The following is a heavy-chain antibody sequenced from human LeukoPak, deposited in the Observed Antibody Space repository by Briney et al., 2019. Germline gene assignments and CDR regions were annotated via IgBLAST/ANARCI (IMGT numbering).Heavy chain of an antibody. Sequence: SETLSLTCTVSGYSISSAYYWGWIRQPPGKGLEWIGSIYRTGSTYYNPSLKSRVTISVDTSKNQFSLKLTSVTAADTAVYYCASDYCSSSSCLHRFDPWGQGTLVTVSS. CDR3: ASDYCSSSSCLHRFDP. D-gene: IGHD2-2*01. CDR1: GYSISSAYY. J-gene: IGHJ5*02. CDR2: IYRTGST. V-gene: IGHV4-38-2*02.